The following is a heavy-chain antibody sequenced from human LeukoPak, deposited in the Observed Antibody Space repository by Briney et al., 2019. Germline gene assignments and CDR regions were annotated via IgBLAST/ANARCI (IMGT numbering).Heavy chain of an antibody. D-gene: IGHD6-19*01. CDR1: GFTFSSYA. Sequence: GGPLRLSCAASGFTFSSYAMSWVRQAPGKGLEWVSAISASGGSTNYADSVKGRFAISRDNSKNTLYLQMNSLRAEDTAVYYCAKRIFGYSSGWYDYWSQGTLVTVSS. CDR2: ISASGGST. V-gene: IGHV3-23*01. CDR3: AKRIFGYSSGWYDY. J-gene: IGHJ4*02.